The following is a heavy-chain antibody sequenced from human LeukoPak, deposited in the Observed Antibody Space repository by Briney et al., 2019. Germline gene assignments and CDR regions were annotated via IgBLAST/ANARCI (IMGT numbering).Heavy chain of an antibody. CDR3: ATYKNWVAGDV. CDR1: GFTFKDYW. Sequence: GGSLRLSCAASGFTFKDYWMSWVRQAPGKGPEWVANINKEGSEEHFVDSVKGRFTVSRDNAKNSLFLQMNSLRVEDTAVYYCATYKNWVAGDVWGQGTTVSVSS. CDR2: INKEGSEE. D-gene: IGHD7-27*01. J-gene: IGHJ6*02. V-gene: IGHV3-7*01.